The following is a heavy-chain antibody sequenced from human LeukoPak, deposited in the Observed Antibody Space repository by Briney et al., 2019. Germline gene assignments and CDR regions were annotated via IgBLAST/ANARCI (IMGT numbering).Heavy chain of an antibody. CDR1: GYTFTSYH. Sequence: ASVKVSCKASGYTFTSYHMHWVRQAPGQGLEWMGIINPSGGSTSYAQKFQGRVTMTRDMSTSTVYMELSSLRSEDTAVYYCARGRYDFWSGYPNYYFDYWGQGTLVTVSS. CDR2: INPSGGST. CDR3: ARGRYDFWSGYPNYYFDY. J-gene: IGHJ4*02. V-gene: IGHV1-46*01. D-gene: IGHD3-3*01.